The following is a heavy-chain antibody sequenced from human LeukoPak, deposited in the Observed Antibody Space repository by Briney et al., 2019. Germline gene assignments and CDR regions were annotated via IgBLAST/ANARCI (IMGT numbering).Heavy chain of an antibody. V-gene: IGHV1-2*02. Sequence: GASVKVSCKAPGFASTAAYMHWVRQAPGQRLEWLGFVNSNTGTTIYAPKFRDRVTMTRDTSTNTVYMHLRGLESDDTAIYYCARSGDFGYFDSWGQGTLVTVSS. CDR2: VNSNTGTT. CDR1: GFASTAAY. D-gene: IGHD1-26*01. CDR3: ARSGDFGYFDS. J-gene: IGHJ4*02.